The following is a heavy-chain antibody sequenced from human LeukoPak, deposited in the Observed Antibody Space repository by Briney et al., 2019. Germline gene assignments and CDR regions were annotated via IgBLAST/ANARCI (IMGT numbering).Heavy chain of an antibody. V-gene: IGHV4-59*01. J-gene: IGHJ5*02. CDR1: GGSISSYC. D-gene: IGHD3-10*01. CDR2: IYYSGST. Sequence: SETLSLTGTVSGGSISSYCWSWIRQPPGKGLEWIGYIYYSGSTNYNPSLKSRVTISVDTSKNQFSLKLSSVTAADTAVYYCARGASVPLAFDPWGQGTLVTVSS. CDR3: ARGASVPLAFDP.